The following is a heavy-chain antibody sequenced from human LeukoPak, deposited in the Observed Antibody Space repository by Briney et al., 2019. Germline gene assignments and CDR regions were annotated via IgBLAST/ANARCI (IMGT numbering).Heavy chain of an antibody. D-gene: IGHD3-10*01. CDR1: GDPINNYS. J-gene: IGHJ5*02. V-gene: IGHV4-59*01. CDR3: ARGLSIRDWYRGVGWFDP. Sequence: LETLSLTCTVSGDPINNYSWGWFRQSPGKGLEYIGYIYYSGGTDYNPSLKSRVTMSVDTSKNQFSLKMTSVTAADTAVYYCARGLSIRDWYRGVGWFDPWDQGTLVTVSS. CDR2: IYYSGGT.